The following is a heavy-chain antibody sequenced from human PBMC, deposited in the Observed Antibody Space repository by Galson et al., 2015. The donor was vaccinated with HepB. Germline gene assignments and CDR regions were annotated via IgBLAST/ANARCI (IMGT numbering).Heavy chain of an antibody. CDR3: AGSIFVAGTGTGLDY. CDR2: IYSGSNT. D-gene: IGHD6-19*01. Sequence: SLRLSCAASGFTVRSNYMSWVRQAPGKGLEWVSSIYSGSNTYYADSVGGRFSISRDNSKNKLFLQMSSLRADDTAVYYCAGSIFVAGTGTGLDYWGQGILVTVSS. CDR1: GFTVRSNY. V-gene: IGHV3-66*01. J-gene: IGHJ4*02.